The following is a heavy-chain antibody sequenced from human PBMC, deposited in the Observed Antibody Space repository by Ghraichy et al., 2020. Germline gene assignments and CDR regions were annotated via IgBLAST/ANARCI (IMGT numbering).Heavy chain of an antibody. V-gene: IGHV6-1*01. D-gene: IGHD3-10*01. CDR1: GDSVSSNSAI. J-gene: IGHJ4*02. Sequence: SQTLSLTCAISGDSVSSNSAIWMWIRQSPSRGLEWLGRTYYRSKWYTDYAVSVKSRITINPDTSKNQLSMQLNSVTPEDTAVYYCARVSRGGVFEYWGQGTLVTVSS. CDR3: ARVSRGGVFEY. CDR2: TYYRSKWYT.